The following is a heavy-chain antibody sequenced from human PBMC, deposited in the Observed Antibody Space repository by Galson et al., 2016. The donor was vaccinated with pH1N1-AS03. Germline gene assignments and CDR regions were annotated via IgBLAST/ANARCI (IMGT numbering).Heavy chain of an antibody. J-gene: IGHJ4*02. D-gene: IGHD3-16*01. CDR2: INPDGSQK. CDR1: GFTFSRYW. Sequence: SLRLSCAASGFTFSRYWMTWVRQAPGKGLEWVANINPDGSQKYYVDSMKGRFTISRDNAKNSLYLQMNSPRVEDTAVYYCARGETGNVRFDYWGQGAPVTVSS. V-gene: IGHV3-7*03. CDR3: ARGETGNVRFDY.